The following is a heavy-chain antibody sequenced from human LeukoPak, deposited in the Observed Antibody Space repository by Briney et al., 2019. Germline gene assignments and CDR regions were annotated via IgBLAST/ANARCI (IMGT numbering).Heavy chain of an antibody. J-gene: IGHJ6*03. V-gene: IGHV4-4*02. CDR2: IYYSGST. Sequence: SETLSLTCAVSGGSISSSNWWSWVRQPPGKGLEWIGYIYYSGSTNYNPSLKSRVTISVDTSKNQFSLKLSSVTAADTAVYYCARVRLGGLIYYYYYMDVWGKGTTVTVSS. CDR1: GGSISSSNW. D-gene: IGHD2-15*01. CDR3: ARVRLGGLIYYYYYMDV.